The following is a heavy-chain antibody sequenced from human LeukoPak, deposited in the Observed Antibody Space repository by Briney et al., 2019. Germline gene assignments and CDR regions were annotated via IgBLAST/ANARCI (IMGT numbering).Heavy chain of an antibody. Sequence: GGSLRLSCVGSGFTFSTYWMHWVRDAPAKGLVWVSRINPEETGTNYADSVKGRFTISRDNAKNTLYLQMNSLGAEDTAVYYCARGGLEPVDYWGQGTLVTVSS. CDR2: INPEETGT. J-gene: IGHJ4*02. D-gene: IGHD3-16*01. V-gene: IGHV3-74*01. CDR3: ARGGLEPVDY. CDR1: GFTFSTYW.